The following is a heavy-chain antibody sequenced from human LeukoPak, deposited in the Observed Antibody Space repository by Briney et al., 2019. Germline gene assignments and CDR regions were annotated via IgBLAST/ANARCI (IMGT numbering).Heavy chain of an antibody. V-gene: IGHV1-58*02. CDR3: AASNDYGDYVGY. Sequence: TSVKVSCKASGFTFTSSAMQWVGQARGQPLDWIGWIVVGSGVTNYAQRFQERVTITRDMSTRTAYMELSSLRSEDTAVYYCAASNDYGDYVGYWGQGTLVTVSS. J-gene: IGHJ4*02. D-gene: IGHD4-17*01. CDR2: IVVGSGVT. CDR1: GFTFTSSA.